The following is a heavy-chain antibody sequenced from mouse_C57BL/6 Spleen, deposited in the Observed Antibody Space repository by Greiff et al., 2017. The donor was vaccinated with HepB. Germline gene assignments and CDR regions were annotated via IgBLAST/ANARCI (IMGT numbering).Heavy chain of an antibody. CDR3: ARSHSSYRYFDV. CDR2: IYPGDGDT. Sequence: VQLQQSGPELVKPGASVKISCKASGYAFSSSWMNWVKQRPGKGLEWIGRIYPGDGDTNYNGKFKGKATLTAVKSSSTAYMQLSSLTSEDSAVYFCARSHSSYRYFDVWGTGTTVTVSS. D-gene: IGHD1-1*01. V-gene: IGHV1-82*01. CDR1: GYAFSSSW. J-gene: IGHJ1*03.